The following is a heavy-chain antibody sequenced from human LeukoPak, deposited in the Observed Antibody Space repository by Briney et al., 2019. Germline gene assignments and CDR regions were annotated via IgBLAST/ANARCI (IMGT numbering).Heavy chain of an antibody. J-gene: IGHJ6*03. V-gene: IGHV3-23*01. CDR2: ITSDGST. Sequence: GGTLRLSCEASGLNFSNFGMSWVRQAPGKGLEWVSGITSDGSTYYADSVRGRFIISRDNSKNTLYLQMNSLRAEDRALYYCAREYMDVWGKGTMVTVSS. CDR3: AREYMDV. CDR1: GLNFSNFG.